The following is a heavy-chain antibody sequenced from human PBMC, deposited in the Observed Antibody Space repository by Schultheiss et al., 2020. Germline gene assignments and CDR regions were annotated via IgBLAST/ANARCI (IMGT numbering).Heavy chain of an antibody. CDR2: ISWNSVGI. CDR1: GFTFDDYS. CDR3: AKGHSTGWYANFDY. D-gene: IGHD6-19*01. J-gene: IGHJ4*02. Sequence: GGSLRLSCAVSGFTFDDYSMNWVRQAPGKGLEWVSGISWNSVGIGYADSVQGRFTISRDNAKNSLYLQMNSLRAEDTALYYCAKGHSTGWYANFDYWGQGALVTVSS. V-gene: IGHV3-9*01.